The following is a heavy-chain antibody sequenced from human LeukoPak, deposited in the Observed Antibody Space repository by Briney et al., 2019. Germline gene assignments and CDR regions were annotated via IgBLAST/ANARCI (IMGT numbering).Heavy chain of an antibody. CDR3: ARDLVDTYGSGSYYSYFDY. CDR2: IWYDGSNK. V-gene: IGHV3-33*01. D-gene: IGHD3-10*01. J-gene: IGHJ4*02. Sequence: GRSLRLSCAASGFTFSSYGMHWVRQAPGKGLEWVAVIWYDGSNKYYADYVKGRFTISRDNSKNPLYLQMNSLRAEDTAVYYCARDLVDTYGSGSYYSYFDYWGQGTLVTVSS. CDR1: GFTFSSYG.